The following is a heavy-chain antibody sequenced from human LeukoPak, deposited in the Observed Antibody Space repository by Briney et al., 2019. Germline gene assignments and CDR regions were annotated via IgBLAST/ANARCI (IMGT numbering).Heavy chain of an antibody. J-gene: IGHJ4*02. CDR1: GFTFSSHD. CDR3: ATPPDYFDY. V-gene: IGHV3-23*01. Sequence: GGSLRLSCAASGFTFSSHDMSWVRQAPGKGLEWVSGISGSGVSTYSADSVKGRFTISRDNSKNTLYLQMNSLRAEDTAVYYCATPPDYFDYWGQGILVTVSS. CDR2: ISGSGVST.